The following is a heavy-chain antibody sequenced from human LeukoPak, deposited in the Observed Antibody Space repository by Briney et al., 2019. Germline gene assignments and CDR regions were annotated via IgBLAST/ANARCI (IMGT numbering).Heavy chain of an antibody. V-gene: IGHV3-30*03. CDR2: ISYDGSNK. CDR3: ARDRSGSYFYFDY. J-gene: IGHJ4*02. Sequence: GGSLRLSCAASAFIFSDYYMSWIRQAPGKGLEWVAVISYDGSNKYYADSVKGRFTISRDNSKNTLYLQMNSLRAEDTAVYYCARDRSGSYFYFDYWGQGTLVTVSS. D-gene: IGHD1-26*01. CDR1: AFIFSDYY.